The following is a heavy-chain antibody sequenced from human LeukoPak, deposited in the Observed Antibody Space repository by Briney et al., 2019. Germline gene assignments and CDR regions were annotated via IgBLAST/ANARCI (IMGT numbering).Heavy chain of an antibody. CDR1: GGSISSYY. Sequence: SETLSLTCTVSGGSISSYYWSWIRQPPEKGLEWIGYIYYNGTTNYNPSLKSRVTISVDTSRSQFSLKLNSVTAADTAVYYCARQCCPAVAGTFFDYWGQGTLVTVSS. D-gene: IGHD6-19*01. CDR2: IYYNGTT. V-gene: IGHV4-59*08. J-gene: IGHJ4*02. CDR3: ARQCCPAVAGTFFDY.